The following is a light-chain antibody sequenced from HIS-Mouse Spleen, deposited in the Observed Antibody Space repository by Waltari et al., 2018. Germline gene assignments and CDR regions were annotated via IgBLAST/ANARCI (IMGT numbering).Light chain of an antibody. Sequence: SYELTQPPSVSVSPGQPARITGAGEALPNKDPNWYKQKSGQAPVLVLYEDSKRPSGIPERFSGSSSGTMATLTISGAQVEDEADYYCYSTDNSGNHRVFGGGTKLTVL. CDR3: YSTDNSGNHRV. CDR1: ALPNKD. J-gene: IGLJ2*01. CDR2: EDS. V-gene: IGLV3-10*01.